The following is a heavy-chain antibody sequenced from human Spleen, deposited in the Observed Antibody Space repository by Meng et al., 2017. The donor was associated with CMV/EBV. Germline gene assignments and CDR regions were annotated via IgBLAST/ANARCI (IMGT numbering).Heavy chain of an antibody. Sequence: EVQLVESGGGLVKPGGSLRLSCAASGFTFSSNSMNWGRQAPGKGLGWVSSISSSSSYIYYADSVKGRFTISRDNAKNSLYLQMNSLRAEDTAMYYCARLGTMDWFDPWGQGTLVTVSS. CDR2: ISSSSSYI. CDR1: GFTFSSNS. D-gene: IGHD3-3*01. CDR3: ARLGTMDWFDP. J-gene: IGHJ5*02. V-gene: IGHV3-21*01.